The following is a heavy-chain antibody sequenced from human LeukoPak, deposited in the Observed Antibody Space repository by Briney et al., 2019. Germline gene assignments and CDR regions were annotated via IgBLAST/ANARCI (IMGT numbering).Heavy chain of an antibody. J-gene: IGHJ5*02. V-gene: IGHV1-46*03. Sequence: ASVKVSCKASGYTFTSYYMHWVRQAPGQGLEWMGIINPSGGSTSYAQKFQGRVTMTRDTSTSTVYTELSSLRSEDTAVYYCARGIVVVPAARDNWFDPWGQGTLVTVSS. CDR2: INPSGGST. D-gene: IGHD2-2*01. CDR3: ARGIVVVPAARDNWFDP. CDR1: GYTFTSYY.